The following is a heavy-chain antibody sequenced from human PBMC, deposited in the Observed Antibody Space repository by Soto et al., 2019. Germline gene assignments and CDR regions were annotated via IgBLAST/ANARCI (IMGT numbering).Heavy chain of an antibody. Sequence: EVQVIESGGGLEQPGGSLRLSCATSGFPLGNFAMIWVRQAPGRGLEWVSGMSSASSTTYYGDSVKGRFTISRDTSKNTLYLQMNSLRAEDTAVYYCAKNKERELPRIIDYWGQGTLVTVSS. CDR1: GFPLGNFA. D-gene: IGHD1-7*01. CDR3: AKNKERELPRIIDY. CDR2: MSSASSTT. J-gene: IGHJ4*02. V-gene: IGHV3-23*01.